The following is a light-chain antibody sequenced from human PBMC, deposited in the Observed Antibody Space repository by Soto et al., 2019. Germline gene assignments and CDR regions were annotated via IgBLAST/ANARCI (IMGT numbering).Light chain of an antibody. CDR2: GAS. CDR3: QQYNNWPRT. CDR1: QSVSSD. Sequence: EIVMTQSPVTLSVSPGEIATLCCRASQSVSSDLAWYHQKPGQAPRLLIYGASTRATGIPARFSGSGSGTEFTLTINSLQSEDFAVYYCQQYNNWPRTFGQGTKVDIK. J-gene: IGKJ1*01. V-gene: IGKV3-15*01.